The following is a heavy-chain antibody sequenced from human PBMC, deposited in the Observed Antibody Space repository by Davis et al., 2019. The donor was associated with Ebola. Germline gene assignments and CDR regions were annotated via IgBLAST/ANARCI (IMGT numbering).Heavy chain of an antibody. V-gene: IGHV3-53*01. J-gene: IGHJ4*02. Sequence: GSSLKISCAASGFTVSSNYMSWVRQAPGKGLEWVSVIYSGGSTYYADSVKGRFTISRDNAKNSLYLQMNSLRAEDTAVYYCARGAGWVDIVVVDAGVDYWGQGTLVTVSS. CDR1: GFTVSSNY. CDR2: IYSGGST. CDR3: ARGAGWVDIVVVDAGVDY. D-gene: IGHD2-15*01.